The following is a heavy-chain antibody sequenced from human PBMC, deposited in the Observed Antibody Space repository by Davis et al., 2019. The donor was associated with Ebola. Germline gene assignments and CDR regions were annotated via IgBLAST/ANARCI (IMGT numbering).Heavy chain of an antibody. Sequence: GESLKISCAASGFTFSDYYMSWIRQAPGKGLEWVSYISSSGSTIYYADSVKGRFTISRDNAKNSLYLQMNSLRAEDTAVYYCTTDRRRFLRSMDVWDQGTTVTVSS. D-gene: IGHD3-3*01. CDR2: ISSSGSTI. CDR3: TTDRRRFLRSMDV. V-gene: IGHV3-11*01. CDR1: GFTFSDYY. J-gene: IGHJ6*02.